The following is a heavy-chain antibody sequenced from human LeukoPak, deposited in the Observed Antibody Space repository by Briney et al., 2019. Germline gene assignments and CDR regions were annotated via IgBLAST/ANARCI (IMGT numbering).Heavy chain of an antibody. D-gene: IGHD6-13*01. CDR1: GFTFSSYG. J-gene: IGHJ4*02. CDR2: ISYDGSNK. CDR3: AKEGSSSWY. V-gene: IGHV3-30*18. Sequence: GGSLRLSCAASGFTFSSYGMHWVRQAPGKGLEWVAVISYDGSNKYYADSVKGRFTISRDNSKNTPYLQMNSLRAEDTAVYYCAKEGSSSWYWGQGTLVTVSS.